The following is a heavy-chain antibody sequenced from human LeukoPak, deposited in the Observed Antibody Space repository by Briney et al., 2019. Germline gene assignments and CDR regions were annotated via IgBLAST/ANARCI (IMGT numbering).Heavy chain of an antibody. CDR2: MNPNSGNT. D-gene: IGHD3-10*01. J-gene: IGHJ5*02. CDR3: ARAPRITMVRGVIYWFDP. CDR1: GGTFSSYA. Sequence: ASVKVSCKASGGTFSSYAINWVRQATGQGLEWMGWMNPNSGNTGYAQKFRGRVTITRNTSISTAYMELSSLRSEDTAVYYCARAPRITMVRGVIYWFDPWGQGTLVTVS. V-gene: IGHV1-8*03.